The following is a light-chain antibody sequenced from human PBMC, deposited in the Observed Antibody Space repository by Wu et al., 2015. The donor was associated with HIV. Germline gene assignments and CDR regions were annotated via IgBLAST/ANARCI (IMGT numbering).Light chain of an antibody. CDR2: GAS. CDR3: QHFGHSLL. CDR1: QTLNSNF. V-gene: IGKV3-20*01. Sequence: EIVLTQSPGTLSLSPGERATLSCRASQTLNSNFFAWYQQKPGQAPRLLIFGASSRAPGIPDKFSGSESGTDFTLTISRLEPEDFAVYYCQHFGHSLLFGGGTKVEIK. J-gene: IGKJ4*01.